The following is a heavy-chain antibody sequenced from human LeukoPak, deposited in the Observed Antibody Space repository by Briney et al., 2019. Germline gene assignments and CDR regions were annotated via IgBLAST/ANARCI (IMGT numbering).Heavy chain of an antibody. D-gene: IGHD5-12*01. CDR1: GGSISSSNW. CDR3: VRDLVATIDHYYYGMDV. V-gene: IGHV4-4*02. J-gene: IGHJ6*02. Sequence: SETLSLTCAVSGGSISSSNWWSWVRQPPGKGLEWIGQIYHSGSTNYNPSLKSRVTISVDKSKNQFSLKLRSVTAADTAVYFCVRDLVATIDHYYYGMDVWGQGTTVTVSS. CDR2: IYHSGST.